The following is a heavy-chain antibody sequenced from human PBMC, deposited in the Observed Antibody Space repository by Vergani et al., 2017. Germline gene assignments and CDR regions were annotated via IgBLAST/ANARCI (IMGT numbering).Heavy chain of an antibody. Sequence: EVPLVQSGAEVKKPGESLKISCKGSGYSFTSYWIGWVRQMPGKGLEWMGIIYPGDSDTRYSPSFQGKVTISADKSISTAYLQWSSLKASDTAMYYCARHPDDSSGYYYSWIDYWGQGTLVTVSS. CDR2: IYPGDSDT. V-gene: IGHV5-51*01. J-gene: IGHJ4*02. D-gene: IGHD3-22*01. CDR1: GYSFTSYW. CDR3: ARHPDDSSGYYYSWIDY.